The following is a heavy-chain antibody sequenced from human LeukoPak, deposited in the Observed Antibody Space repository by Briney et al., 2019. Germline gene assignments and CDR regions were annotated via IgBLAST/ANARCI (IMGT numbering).Heavy chain of an antibody. Sequence: SETLSLTCTVSGGSISSGSYYWSWIRQPAGKGLEWIGRIYTSGSTNYNPSLKSRVTISVDTSKNQFSLKLSSVTAADTAVYYCARRFKNDYVWGSYRPRYMDVWGKGTTVTISS. CDR2: IYTSGST. CDR1: GGSISSGSYY. CDR3: ARRFKNDYVWGSYRPRYMDV. V-gene: IGHV4-61*02. D-gene: IGHD3-16*02. J-gene: IGHJ6*03.